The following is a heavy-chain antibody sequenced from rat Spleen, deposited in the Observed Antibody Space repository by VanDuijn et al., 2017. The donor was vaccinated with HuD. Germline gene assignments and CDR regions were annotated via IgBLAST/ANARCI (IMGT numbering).Heavy chain of an antibody. CDR2: IWSTGGT. D-gene: IGHD1-12*03. V-gene: IGHV2-41*01. CDR1: GFSLISNS. CDR3: ASQYYYDGYYRDY. Sequence: QVQLKESGPGLVQPSQTLSLICTVSGFSLISNSVHWVRQPPGKGLEWMGVIWSTGGTRYNSALKSRLSISKDTSKSQVFLKMSSLQTEDTATYYCASQYYYDGYYRDYWGQGVMVTVSS. J-gene: IGHJ2*01.